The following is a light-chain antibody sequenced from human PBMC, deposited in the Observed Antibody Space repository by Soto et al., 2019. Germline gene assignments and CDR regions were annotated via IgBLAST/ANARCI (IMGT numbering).Light chain of an antibody. V-gene: IGLV2-8*01. CDR3: SSFASSNTWV. J-gene: IGLJ3*02. CDR1: SSDVGAYNY. CDR2: EVT. Sequence: QSPLTQPPSASGSPGHSVTISCTGTSSDVGAYNYVSWYQQHAGKAPKLVIYEVTKPPSGVPDRFSGSKSANTASLTVSGLQAEDEADYYCSSFASSNTWVFGGGTKLTVL.